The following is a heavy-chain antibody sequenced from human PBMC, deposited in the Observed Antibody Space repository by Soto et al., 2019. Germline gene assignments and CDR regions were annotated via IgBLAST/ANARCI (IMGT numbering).Heavy chain of an antibody. CDR3: ARVKLAYCSGGSCYSGDY. Sequence: GGSLRLSCAASGFTFSDYYMSWVRQAPGKGLEWVSYISSSGSTIYYADSVKGRFTISRDNAKNSLYLQMNSLRAEDTAVYYCARVKLAYCSGGSCYSGDYWGQGTLVTVSS. J-gene: IGHJ4*02. CDR2: ISSSGSTI. CDR1: GFTFSDYY. D-gene: IGHD2-15*01. V-gene: IGHV3-11*01.